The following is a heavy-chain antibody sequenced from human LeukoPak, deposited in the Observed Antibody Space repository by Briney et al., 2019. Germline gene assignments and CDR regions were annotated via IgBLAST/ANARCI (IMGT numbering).Heavy chain of an antibody. CDR2: IKQDGSQT. D-gene: IGHD6-19*01. Sequence: GGSLRLSCAASGFTFSDYWMTWVRQAPGQGLEWVANIKQDGSQTYYVDSVKGRFTIFRDNAKNSLYLQMNSLRAEDTAIYYCVRETSDTSGWRDWGQGTLVTVSS. J-gene: IGHJ4*02. CDR1: GFTFSDYW. CDR3: VRETSDTSGWRD. V-gene: IGHV3-7*01.